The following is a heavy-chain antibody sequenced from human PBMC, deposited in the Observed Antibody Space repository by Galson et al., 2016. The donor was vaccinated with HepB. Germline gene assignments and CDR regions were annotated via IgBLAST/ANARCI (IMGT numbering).Heavy chain of an antibody. J-gene: IGHJ4*02. Sequence: SETLSLTCSVSGGSINTYHWSWIRLPAGKGLEWVGRANPSGSTHFNPSLKSRVTMSVDTSKNLLFLKLSSVTAADTAVYYCTRDNFSWDSSGYRYFDSWGQGTLVTVSS. CDR3: TRDNFSWDSSGYRYFDS. CDR1: GGSINTYH. CDR2: ANPSGST. V-gene: IGHV4-4*07. D-gene: IGHD3-22*01.